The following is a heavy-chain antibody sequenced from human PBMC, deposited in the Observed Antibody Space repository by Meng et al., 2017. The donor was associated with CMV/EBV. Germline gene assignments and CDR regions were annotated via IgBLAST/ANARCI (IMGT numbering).Heavy chain of an antibody. J-gene: IGHJ6*02. V-gene: IGHV3-30-3*01. Sequence: GESLKISCAASGFTFSSYAMHWVRQAPGKGLEWVAVISYDGSNKYYADSVKGRFTISRDNSKNTLYLQMNSLRAEDTAVYYCARESLLYSSGWYSFGISGYYYYGMDVWGQGTTVTVSS. CDR1: GFTFSSYA. CDR3: ARESLLYSSGWYSFGISGYYYYGMDV. D-gene: IGHD6-19*01. CDR2: ISYDGSNK.